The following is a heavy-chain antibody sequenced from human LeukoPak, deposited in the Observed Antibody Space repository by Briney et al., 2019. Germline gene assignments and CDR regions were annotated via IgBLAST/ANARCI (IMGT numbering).Heavy chain of an antibody. D-gene: IGHD4-17*01. CDR1: GFTFSSYS. CDR2: ISSSSSYI. V-gene: IGHV3-21*01. Sequence: GGSLRLSCAASGFTFSSYSMNWVRQAPGEGLEWVSSISSSSSYIYYADSVKGRFTISRDNAKNSLYLQMNSLRAEDTAVYYCARDLYGDYPWDYWGQGTLVTVSS. CDR3: ARDLYGDYPWDY. J-gene: IGHJ4*02.